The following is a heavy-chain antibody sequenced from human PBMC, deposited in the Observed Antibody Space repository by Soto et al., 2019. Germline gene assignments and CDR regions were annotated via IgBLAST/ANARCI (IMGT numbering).Heavy chain of an antibody. CDR2: IYYSGST. CDR3: ARGGWRQIDY. CDR1: GGSIGSYY. J-gene: IGHJ4*02. V-gene: IGHV4-59*08. Sequence: QVQLQESGPGLVKPSETLSLTCSVSGGSIGSYYWSWIRQPPGKGLEWIGDIYYSGSTNYNPSLKSRVTISVDTSKNQFSLKLISVTAADTAVYYCARGGWRQIDYWGQGTLVTVSS. D-gene: IGHD3-3*01.